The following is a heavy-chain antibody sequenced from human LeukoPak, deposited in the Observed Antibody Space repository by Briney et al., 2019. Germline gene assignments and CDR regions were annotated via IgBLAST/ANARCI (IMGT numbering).Heavy chain of an antibody. Sequence: PSGTLSLTCTVSGGSISSSNYYWGWIRQPPGKGLEWIGSIYYSGSTYYNPSLKSRVTISVDTSKNQFSLKLSSVTAADTAVYYCASSGWYQVVVYWGQGTLVTVSS. J-gene: IGHJ4*02. CDR2: IYYSGST. D-gene: IGHD6-19*01. CDR3: ASSGWYQVVVY. V-gene: IGHV4-39*07. CDR1: GGSISSSNYY.